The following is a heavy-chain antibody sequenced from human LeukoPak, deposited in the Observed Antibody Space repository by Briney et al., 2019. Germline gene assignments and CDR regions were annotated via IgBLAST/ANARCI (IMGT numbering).Heavy chain of an antibody. Sequence: GESLKISCKGSGYRFASYWIGWVRQMPGKGLEWMGIIYPGDSDIRYSPSFQGQVTISADKSISTAYLQWSSLKASDTGIYYCARTGIVDTAMGSHWGQGTLVTVSS. V-gene: IGHV5-51*01. D-gene: IGHD5-18*01. CDR3: ARTGIVDTAMGSH. J-gene: IGHJ4*02. CDR1: GYRFASYW. CDR2: IYPGDSDI.